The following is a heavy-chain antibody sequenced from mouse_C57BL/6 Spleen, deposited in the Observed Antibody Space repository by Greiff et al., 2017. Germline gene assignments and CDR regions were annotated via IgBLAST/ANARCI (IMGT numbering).Heavy chain of an antibody. J-gene: IGHJ4*01. CDR2: ISSGSSTI. Sequence: EVMLVESGGGLVKPGGSLKLSCAASGFTFSDYGMHWVRQAPEKGLEWVAYISSGSSTIYYADTVKGRFTISRDNAKNTLFLQMTSLRSEDTATYYCERLSKDYGSPCAMDYWGQGTSVTVSS. CDR1: GFTFSDYG. V-gene: IGHV5-17*01. D-gene: IGHD2-4*01. CDR3: ERLSKDYGSPCAMDY.